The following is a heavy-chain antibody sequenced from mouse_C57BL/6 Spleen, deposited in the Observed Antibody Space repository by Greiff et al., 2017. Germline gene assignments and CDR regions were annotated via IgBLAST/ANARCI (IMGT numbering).Heavy chain of an antibody. CDR1: GFSLTSYA. D-gene: IGHD1-1*01. J-gene: IGHJ3*01. CDR2: IWTGGGT. V-gene: IGHV2-9-1*01. CDR3: ARPDYYGSSQAWFAY. Sequence: VQLVESGPGLVAPSQSLSITCTVSGFSLTSYAISWVRQPPGKGLEWLGVIWTGGGTNYNSALKSRLSISKDNSKSQVFLKMNSLQTDDTARYYCARPDYYGSSQAWFAYWGQGTLVTVSA.